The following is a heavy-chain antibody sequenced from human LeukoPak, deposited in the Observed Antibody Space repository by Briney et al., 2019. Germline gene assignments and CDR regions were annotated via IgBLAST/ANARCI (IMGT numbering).Heavy chain of an antibody. CDR3: ARVPPYGGNPYDY. CDR1: GFTFSSYA. J-gene: IGHJ4*02. Sequence: PGGSLRLSCAASGFTFSSYAMSWVRQAPGKGLVWVSRINGDGKSRNYADSVKGRFTISRDNAKNTLYLQMNSLRAEDTAVYYCARVPPYGGNPYDYWGQGTLVTVSS. D-gene: IGHD4-23*01. V-gene: IGHV3-74*01. CDR2: INGDGKSR.